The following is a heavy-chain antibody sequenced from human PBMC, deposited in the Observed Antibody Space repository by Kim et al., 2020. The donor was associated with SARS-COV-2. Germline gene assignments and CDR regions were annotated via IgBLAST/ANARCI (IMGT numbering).Heavy chain of an antibody. CDR3: ITDRSYRA. Sequence: GGTTDYTAPVKGRFTISRDDSKSTLYLQMNSLKTEDTAVYYCITDRSYRAWGQGTLVTVSS. J-gene: IGHJ5*02. V-gene: IGHV3-15*01. D-gene: IGHD1-26*01. CDR2: GGTT.